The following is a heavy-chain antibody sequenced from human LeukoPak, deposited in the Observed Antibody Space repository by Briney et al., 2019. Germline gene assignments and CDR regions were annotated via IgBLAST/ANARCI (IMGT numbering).Heavy chain of an antibody. V-gene: IGHV3-23*01. CDR2: IGKSGDAK. CDR3: SKAPSEVQAYFRGMDV. D-gene: IGHD1-1*01. CDR1: GGSFSNYS. J-gene: IGHJ6*02. Sequence: GGSLRLSCAASGGSFSNYSLSWVRQAPGKGLEWVSGIGKSGDAKHYADSVKGRFTISRDSSKNTLYLQIDSLRAEDTAVYYCSKAPSEVQAYFRGMDVWGQGTTVIVSS.